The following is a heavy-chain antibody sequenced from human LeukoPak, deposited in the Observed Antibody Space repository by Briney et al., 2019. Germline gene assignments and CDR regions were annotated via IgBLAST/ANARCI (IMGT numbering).Heavy chain of an antibody. D-gene: IGHD5-18*01. Sequence: PGGSLRLSCAASGFNFRSYSMNWVRQAPAKGLEWVSSISSSSSYIYYADSVKGRFTVSRENVKNSLYLQLNSLRAEYTAVYYCARDGGRGYTYGPPYYFDYWGQGTLVTVSS. CDR3: ARDGGRGYTYGPPYYFDY. CDR2: ISSSSSYI. CDR1: GFNFRSYS. V-gene: IGHV3-21*01. J-gene: IGHJ4*02.